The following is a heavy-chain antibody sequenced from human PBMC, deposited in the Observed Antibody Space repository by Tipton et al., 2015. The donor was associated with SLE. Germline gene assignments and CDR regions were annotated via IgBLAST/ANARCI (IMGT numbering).Heavy chain of an antibody. J-gene: IGHJ6*03. CDR1: GGSISSGSYY. CDR2: FYTSGST. CDR3: ARGGRLVEGPMDV. V-gene: IGHV4-61*02. D-gene: IGHD6-19*01. Sequence: TLSLTCTVSGGSISSGSYYWSWIRQPAGKGLEWIGRFYTSGSTNYNPSLKSRVTISVDTSKNQFSLKLSSVTAADTAVYYCARGGRLVEGPMDVWGKGTTVTVSS.